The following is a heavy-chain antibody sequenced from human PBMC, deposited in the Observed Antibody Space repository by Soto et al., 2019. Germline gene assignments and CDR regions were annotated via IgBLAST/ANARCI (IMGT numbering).Heavy chain of an antibody. V-gene: IGHV3-74*01. CDR2: INSDGSST. Sequence: EVQLVESGGALVQPGGSLGLSCAASGFTLSTYWMHWVRQAPGKGLVWVSRINSDGSSTSYADSVKGRITISRDNAKNTLHLQMSRLSAEDTAVYYCARAFSSRWHNALDIWGHGTLVTVSS. D-gene: IGHD6-13*01. CDR1: GFTLSTYW. J-gene: IGHJ3*02. CDR3: ARAFSSRWHNALDI.